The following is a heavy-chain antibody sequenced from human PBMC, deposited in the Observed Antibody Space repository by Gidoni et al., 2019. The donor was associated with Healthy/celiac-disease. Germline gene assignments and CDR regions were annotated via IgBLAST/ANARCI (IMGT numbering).Heavy chain of an antibody. V-gene: IGHV3-48*04. CDR1: GFTFSSYR. CDR3: ARSNLYGGNSVGDYYGMDV. J-gene: IGHJ6*02. CDR2: ISSSSSTI. Sequence: EVQLVESGGGLVQPGGSLRLSCAASGFTFSSYRMNWVRQAPGKGLEWVSYISSSSSTIYYADSVKGRFTISRDNAKNSLYLQMNSLRAEDTAVYYCARSNLYGGNSVGDYYGMDVWGQGTTVTVSS. D-gene: IGHD4-17*01.